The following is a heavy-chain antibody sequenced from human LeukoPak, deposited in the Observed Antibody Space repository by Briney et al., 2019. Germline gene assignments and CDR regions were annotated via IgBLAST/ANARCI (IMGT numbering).Heavy chain of an antibody. CDR1: GYSVSSGYY. CDR2: IYYSGST. J-gene: IGHJ5*02. V-gene: IGHV4-61*01. CDR3: ARVFITMVRGVSRSKGGNWFDP. D-gene: IGHD3-10*01. Sequence: SETLSLTCAASGYSVSSGYYWGWIRQPPGKGLEWIGYIYYSGSTNYNPSLKSRVTISVDTSKNQFSLKLSSVTAADTAVYYCARVFITMVRGVSRSKGGNWFDPWGQGTLVTVSS.